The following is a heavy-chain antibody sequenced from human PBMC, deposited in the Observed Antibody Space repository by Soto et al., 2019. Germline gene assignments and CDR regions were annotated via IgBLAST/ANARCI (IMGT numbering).Heavy chain of an antibody. D-gene: IGHD3-22*01. CDR1: GYTFTSYY. Sequence: ASVKVSCKASGYTFTSYYMHWVRQAPGQGLEWMGIINPSGGSTSYAQKFQGRVTMTRDTSTGTVYMELSSLRSEDTAVYDCATDYDSSGYYLRWGQGTLVTVSS. J-gene: IGHJ4*02. V-gene: IGHV1-46*01. CDR3: ATDYDSSGYYLR. CDR2: INPSGGST.